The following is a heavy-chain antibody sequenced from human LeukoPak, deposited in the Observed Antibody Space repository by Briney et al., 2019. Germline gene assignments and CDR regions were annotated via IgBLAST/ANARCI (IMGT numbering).Heavy chain of an antibody. V-gene: IGHV1-2*02. J-gene: IGHJ4*02. CDR3: ARDCYYESCGFFDY. CDR2: INTNSGGT. Sequence: ASVKVSCKSSGYTFTAHYMHWVRQAPGQGLEWMGWINTNSGGTNYAQKFQGRVTMTRDTSISTAYMELSRLRSDDTAVYYCARDCYYESCGFFDYWGQGTLVTVSS. D-gene: IGHD3-22*01. CDR1: GYTFTAHY.